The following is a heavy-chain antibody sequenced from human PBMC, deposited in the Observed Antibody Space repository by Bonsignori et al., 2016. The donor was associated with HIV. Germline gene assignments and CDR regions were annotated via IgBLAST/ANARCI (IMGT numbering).Heavy chain of an antibody. Sequence: ASVKVSCKASGYTFTGYYMHWVRQAPGQGLEWMGWINPNSGGTNYAQKFQGRVTMTRDTSISTAYMELSRLRSDDTAVYYCARDDSQSIVAKTFDYWGQGTLVTVSS. CDR2: INPNSGGT. J-gene: IGHJ4*02. D-gene: IGHD5-12*01. CDR1: GYTFTGYY. CDR3: ARDDSQSIVAKTFDY. V-gene: IGHV1-2*02.